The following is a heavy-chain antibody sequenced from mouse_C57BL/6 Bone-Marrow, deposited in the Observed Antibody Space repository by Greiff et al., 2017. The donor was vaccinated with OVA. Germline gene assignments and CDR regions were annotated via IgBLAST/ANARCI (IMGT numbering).Heavy chain of an antibody. CDR3: TAYDGYYVDYYAMDY. CDR2: IRLKSDNYAT. J-gene: IGHJ4*01. CDR1: GFTFSNYW. V-gene: IGHV6-3*01. D-gene: IGHD2-3*01. Sequence: EVKLQESGGGLVQPGGSMKLSCVASGFTFSNYWMNWVRQSPEKGLEWVAQIRLKSDNYATHYAESVKGRFTISRDDSKSSVYLQMNNLRAEDTGIDYCTAYDGYYVDYYAMDYWGQGTSVTVSS.